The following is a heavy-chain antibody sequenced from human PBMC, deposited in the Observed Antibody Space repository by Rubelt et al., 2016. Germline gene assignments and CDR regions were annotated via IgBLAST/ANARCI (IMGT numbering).Heavy chain of an antibody. Sequence: QLHLQESGPGLVKPSETLSLNCTVSGGSISSSDYYWAWIRQPPGKGLEWIASIDHSGNTHYNPSLKSRVTISVDTSKNQFPRSLTSVTAADTAVYYGARRYSNGLYWFFDLWGRGTLVTVSS. CDR3: ARRYSNGLYWFFDL. CDR2: IDHSGNT. CDR1: GGSISSSDYY. J-gene: IGHJ2*01. V-gene: IGHV4-39*01. D-gene: IGHD6-19*01.